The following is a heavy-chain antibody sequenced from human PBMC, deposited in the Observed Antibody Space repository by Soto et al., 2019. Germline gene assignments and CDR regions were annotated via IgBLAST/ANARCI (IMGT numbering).Heavy chain of an antibody. V-gene: IGHV1-46*01. D-gene: IGHD2-2*01. CDR2: INPSGTTT. CDR3: ARPQIASHSYSGMDV. Sequence: QVQLVQSGAEVKKPGASVKVSCKASGYTFTSYYMHWVRQAPGQGLEWMGIINPSGTTTDYAQKFQGRVTMTRDTSTSKYYMELSSLRSEHTAVYYCARPQIASHSYSGMDVWGQGTTVTVSS. CDR1: GYTFTSYY. J-gene: IGHJ6*02.